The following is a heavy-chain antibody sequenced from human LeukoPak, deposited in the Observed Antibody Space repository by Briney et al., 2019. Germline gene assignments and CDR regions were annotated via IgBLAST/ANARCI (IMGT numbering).Heavy chain of an antibody. CDR2: IYYSGST. D-gene: IGHD2-15*01. V-gene: IGHV4-59*01. CDR1: GGSISSYY. CDR3: ARSGDCSGGSCYPDLYYYYYYMDV. J-gene: IGHJ6*03. Sequence: SETLSLTCTVSGGSISSYYWSWIRQPPGKGLEWIGYIYYSGSTNYNPSLKSRVTISVDTSKNQFSLKLSSVTAADTAVYYCARSGDCSGGSCYPDLYYYYYYMDVWGKGTTVTISS.